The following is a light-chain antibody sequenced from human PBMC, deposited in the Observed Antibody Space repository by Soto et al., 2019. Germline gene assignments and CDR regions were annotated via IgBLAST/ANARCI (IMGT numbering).Light chain of an antibody. CDR3: AAWDDSLSALYV. CDR1: SSNIGSNY. CDR2: KNN. Sequence: QSVLTQPPSASGTPGQRVTISCSGSSSNIGSNYVYWYQQLPGTAPKLLIYKNNQRPSGVPDRFSSSKSGTSASLAISGLRSEDEADYYCAAWDDSLSALYVFGTGTKVTVL. V-gene: IGLV1-47*01. J-gene: IGLJ1*01.